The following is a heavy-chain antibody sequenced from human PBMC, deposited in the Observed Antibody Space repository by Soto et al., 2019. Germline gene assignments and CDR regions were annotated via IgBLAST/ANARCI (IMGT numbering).Heavy chain of an antibody. D-gene: IGHD3-3*01. V-gene: IGHV3-48*03. CDR2: IATGGDRI. J-gene: IGHJ3*01. Sequence: EEQLVESGGDLVQPGGSLRLSCTSSGFALDTYDMNWVRLAPGKDLEWISHIATGGDRIYYADSVKGRFTISRDNARNSLYRQMNSLRDDHTALYFCAGEHVLIFASYDAFNVWGQGTLVTVSS. CDR1: GFALDTYD. CDR3: AGEHVLIFASYDAFNV.